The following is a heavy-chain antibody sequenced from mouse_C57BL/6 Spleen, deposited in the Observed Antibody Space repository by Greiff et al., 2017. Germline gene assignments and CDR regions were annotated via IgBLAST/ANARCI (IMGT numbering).Heavy chain of an antibody. J-gene: IGHJ4*01. V-gene: IGHV1-39*01. CDR1: GYSFTDYN. CDR2: INPNYGTT. CDR3: ASSPYYSNNEYYAMDY. Sequence: EVQLQESGPELVKPGASVKISCKASGYSFTDYNMNWVKQSNGKSLEWIGVINPNYGTTSYNQKFKGKATLTVDQSSSTAYMQLNSLTSEDSTVYYCASSPYYSNNEYYAMDYWGQGTSVTVSS. D-gene: IGHD2-5*01.